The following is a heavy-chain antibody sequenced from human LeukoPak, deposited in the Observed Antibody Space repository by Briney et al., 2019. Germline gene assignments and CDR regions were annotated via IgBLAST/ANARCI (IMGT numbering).Heavy chain of an antibody. D-gene: IGHD3-22*01. CDR3: ARANYYDISGYDY. V-gene: IGHV3-48*03. Sequence: GGSLRLSCAASGFAFRRYEMNWVRQAPGKGLEWVSYIASSGSTIYYADSVKGRFTISRDNAKNSLYLQMNSLRAEDTAVYYCARANYYDISGYDYWGQGTLVTVSS. J-gene: IGHJ4*02. CDR1: GFAFRRYE. CDR2: IASSGSTI.